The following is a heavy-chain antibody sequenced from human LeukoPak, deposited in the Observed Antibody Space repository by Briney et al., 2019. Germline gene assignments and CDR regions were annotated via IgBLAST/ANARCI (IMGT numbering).Heavy chain of an antibody. D-gene: IGHD1-26*01. Sequence: SVKVSCKAAGGTFSSYAISWVRQAPGQGLEWMGGIIPTFGTANYAQKLQGRVTITTDESTSTAYMELSSLRSEDTAVYYCARRPISYGELHAFDIWGQGTMVTVSS. CDR3: ARRPISYGELHAFDI. CDR1: GGTFSSYA. J-gene: IGHJ3*02. CDR2: IIPTFGTA. V-gene: IGHV1-69*05.